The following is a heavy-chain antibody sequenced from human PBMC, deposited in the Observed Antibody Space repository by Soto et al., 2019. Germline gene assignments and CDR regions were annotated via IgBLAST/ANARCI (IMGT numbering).Heavy chain of an antibody. CDR1: GFTFRIYS. CDR3: ARDATFGTKGGSFDI. Sequence: GGSLRLSCAASGFTFRIYSMHWVRQSPGKGLEWVAVMWYDGTNKYYGESVKGRFTISRDNSENTLYLQMNSLRVEDTAVYYCARDATFGTKGGSFDIWGHGTLVNVSS. D-gene: IGHD3-16*01. V-gene: IGHV3-33*01. J-gene: IGHJ3*02. CDR2: MWYDGTNK.